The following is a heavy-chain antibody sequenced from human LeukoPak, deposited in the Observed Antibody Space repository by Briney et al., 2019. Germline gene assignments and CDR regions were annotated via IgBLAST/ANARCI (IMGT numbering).Heavy chain of an antibody. CDR2: INHSGST. D-gene: IGHD3-22*01. CDR3: ARGSSGYYR. J-gene: IGHJ5*02. CDR1: GGSFSGYY. V-gene: IGHV4-34*01. Sequence: SETLSLTCAVYGGSFSGYYWSWIRQPPGKGLEWIGEINHSGSTTYNPSLKSRVTISVDTSKNQFSLKLSSVTAADTAVYYCARGSSGYYRWGQGTLVTVSS.